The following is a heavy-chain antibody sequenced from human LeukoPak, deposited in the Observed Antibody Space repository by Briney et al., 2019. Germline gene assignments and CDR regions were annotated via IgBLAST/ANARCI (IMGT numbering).Heavy chain of an antibody. CDR2: IYTSGST. V-gene: IGHV4-4*09. D-gene: IGHD3-10*01. CDR1: GGSISSYY. J-gene: IGHJ5*02. Sequence: SETLSLTCTVSGGSISSYYWSWIRQPPGKGLEWIGYIYTSGSTNYNPSLKSRVTISVDTSKNQFSLKLSSVTAADTAVYYCAREYYGSASYGWFDPWGQGTLVTVSS. CDR3: AREYYGSASYGWFDP.